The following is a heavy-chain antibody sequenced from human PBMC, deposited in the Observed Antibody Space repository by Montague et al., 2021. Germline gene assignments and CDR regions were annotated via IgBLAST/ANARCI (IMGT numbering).Heavy chain of an antibody. CDR3: ARDPHTTNRHAFDI. J-gene: IGHJ3*02. Sequence: SETLSLTCTVSGGSISSSSYYWVWLPQPTGKGLVWIGAITYNANSHLYNQSLKSRLTMSVDTSRNRFSLRLSSVTAADTAFYYCARDPHTTNRHAFDIWCQCTVVPVSS. V-gene: IGHV4-39*07. CDR2: ITYNANS. D-gene: IGHD1-1*01. CDR1: GGSISSSSYY.